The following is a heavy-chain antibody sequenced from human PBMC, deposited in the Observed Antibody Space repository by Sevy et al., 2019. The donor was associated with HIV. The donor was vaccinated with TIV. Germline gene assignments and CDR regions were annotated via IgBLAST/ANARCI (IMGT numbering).Heavy chain of an antibody. CDR2: IGTAGDT. Sequence: GGSLRLSCAASGFTFSSYDMHWVRQVTGKGLEWVSAIGTAGDTLYSESVKGRFTISRENAKNSLYLHMNSLRAGDTAVYYCARGGSDAFDFWGQGTMVTVSS. J-gene: IGHJ3*01. V-gene: IGHV3-13*01. D-gene: IGHD1-1*01. CDR3: ARGGSDAFDF. CDR1: GFTFSSYD.